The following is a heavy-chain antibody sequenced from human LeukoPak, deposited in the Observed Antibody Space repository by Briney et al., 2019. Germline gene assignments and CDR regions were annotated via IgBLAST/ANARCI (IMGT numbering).Heavy chain of an antibody. CDR3: ARVSGSYRGAFDI. D-gene: IGHD1-26*01. J-gene: IGHJ3*02. Sequence: GESLKISCKGSGYSFTNYWIGWVRPMPGKGLEWMGIIYPGDSDTRYSPSFQGQVTISADKSISTAYLQWSSLKASDTAMYYCARVSGSYRGAFDIWGQGTMVTVSS. CDR2: IYPGDSDT. V-gene: IGHV5-51*01. CDR1: GYSFTNYW.